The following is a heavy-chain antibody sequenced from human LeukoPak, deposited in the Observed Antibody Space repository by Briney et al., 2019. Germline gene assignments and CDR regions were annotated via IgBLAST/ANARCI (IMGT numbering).Heavy chain of an antibody. V-gene: IGHV3-48*02. J-gene: IGHJ4*02. D-gene: IGHD2-8*01. CDR2: ISGSSSTI. CDR1: GFHFWSYS. CDR3: ARVRAGVYLDY. Sequence: GGSLSLSCAASGFHFWSYSMNWVRQAPGKGLECVSYISGSSSTIFSADSVKGRFTISSDNAKNSLYLKMNTLRDEDTAVYYCARVRAGVYLDYWGQGTLVTVSS.